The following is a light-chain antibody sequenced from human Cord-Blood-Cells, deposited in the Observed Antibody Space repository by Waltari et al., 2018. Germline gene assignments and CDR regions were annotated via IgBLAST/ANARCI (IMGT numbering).Light chain of an antibody. Sequence: VIWMTQSPSLLSASTGDRVTISCGMSQGISSYLAWYQQKPGKAPELLIYAASTLQSGVPSRFSGSGSGTDFILTISCLQSEDFATYYCQQYYSFPYTFGQGTKLEIK. J-gene: IGKJ2*01. V-gene: IGKV1D-8*01. CDR2: AAS. CDR1: QGISSY. CDR3: QQYYSFPYT.